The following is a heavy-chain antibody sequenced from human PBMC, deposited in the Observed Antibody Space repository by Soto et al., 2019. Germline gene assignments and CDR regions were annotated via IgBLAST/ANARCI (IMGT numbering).Heavy chain of an antibody. V-gene: IGHV1-3*01. CDR3: AREDYYVSGSYYNFAGVAFGKYNWFDP. Sequence: ASVKVSCKASGYTFTSYAMHWVRQAPGQRLEWMGWINAGNGNTKYSQKFQGRVTITRDTSASTAYMELSSLRSEDTAVYYCAREDYYVSGSYYNFAGVAFGKYNWFDPWGQGTLVTVSS. J-gene: IGHJ5*02. D-gene: IGHD3-10*01. CDR2: INAGNGNT. CDR1: GYTFTSYA.